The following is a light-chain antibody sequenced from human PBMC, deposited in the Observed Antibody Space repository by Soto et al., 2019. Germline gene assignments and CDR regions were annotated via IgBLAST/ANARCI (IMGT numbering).Light chain of an antibody. CDR3: YSTDSSGNHSPWV. CDR2: EDS. Sequence: SYELTQPPSVSVFPGQTARITCSGDALPKKYAYWYQQKSGQAPVLVIYEDSKRPSGIPERFSGSSSGTMATLTISGAQVEDEADYYCYSTDSSGNHSPWVFGGGTKVTV. J-gene: IGLJ3*02. CDR1: ALPKKY. V-gene: IGLV3-10*01.